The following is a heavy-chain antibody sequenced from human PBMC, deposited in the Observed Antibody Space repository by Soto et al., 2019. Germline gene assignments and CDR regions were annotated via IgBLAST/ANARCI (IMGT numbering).Heavy chain of an antibody. CDR3: AKDTYYHDTTGYYVFDY. CDR2: ISYDGSKK. Sequence: VQLVESGGGVVQPGRSLTLSCAASEFTFSSYGIHWVRQAPGKGLEWVAVISYDGSKKQYADSVKGRFTISRDNSKNTRHLQMNSLRAEDTAVYYCAKDTYYHDTTGYYVFDYWGQGTLVTVSS. J-gene: IGHJ4*02. CDR1: EFTFSSYG. V-gene: IGHV3-30*18. D-gene: IGHD3-22*01.